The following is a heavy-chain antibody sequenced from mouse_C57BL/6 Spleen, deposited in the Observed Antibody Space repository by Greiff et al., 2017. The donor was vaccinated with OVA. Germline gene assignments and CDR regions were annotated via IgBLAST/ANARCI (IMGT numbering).Heavy chain of an antibody. CDR3: LYDYDVGRAY. CDR1: GYTFTSYG. Sequence: QVQLKESGAELARPGASVKLSCKASGYTFTSYGISWVKQRTGQGLEWIGEIYPRSGNTYYNEKFKGKATLTADKYSSTAYMEIRSLTSEDSAVYFCLYDYDVGRAYWGQGTLVTVSA. CDR2: IYPRSGNT. D-gene: IGHD2-4*01. J-gene: IGHJ3*01. V-gene: IGHV1-81*01.